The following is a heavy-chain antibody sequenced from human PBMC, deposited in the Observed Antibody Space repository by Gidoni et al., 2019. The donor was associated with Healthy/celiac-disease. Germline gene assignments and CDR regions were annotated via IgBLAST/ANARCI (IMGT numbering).Heavy chain of an antibody. J-gene: IGHJ6*02. CDR3: ARDLATHLPYYYGMDV. CDR1: GLPFSSYS. Sequence: EVQLVASGGGLVQPGGCVGLSGAAFGLPFSSYSMNWVRQAPGKGLEWVSSISSSSSYIYYADSVKGRFTISRDNAKNSLYLQMNSLRAEDTAVYYCARDLATHLPYYYGMDVWGQGTTVTVSS. D-gene: IGHD2-15*01. CDR2: ISSSSSYI. V-gene: IGHV3-21*01.